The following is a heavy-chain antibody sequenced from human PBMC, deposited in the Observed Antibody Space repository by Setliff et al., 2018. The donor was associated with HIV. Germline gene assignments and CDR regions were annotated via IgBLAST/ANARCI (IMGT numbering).Heavy chain of an antibody. J-gene: IGHJ4*02. Sequence: SETLSLTCAVYGGSLSGYYWSWIRQPPGKGLEWIGYIYYSGSTNYNPSLKSRVTISVDTSRNQFSLNLSSVTAADTAVYYCARSYGYNVDYWGQGKLVTVSS. D-gene: IGHD3-16*01. V-gene: IGHV4-59*01. CDR1: GGSLSGYY. CDR2: IYYSGST. CDR3: ARSYGYNVDY.